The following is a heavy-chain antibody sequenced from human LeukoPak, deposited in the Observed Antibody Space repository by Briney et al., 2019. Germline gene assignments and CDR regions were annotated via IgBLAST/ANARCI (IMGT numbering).Heavy chain of an antibody. D-gene: IGHD2-2*01. CDR1: GFTFDDCG. V-gene: IGHV3-20*04. CDR2: INWNGGRT. Sequence: GGSMRLSCAASGFTFDDCGMSWVRQAPGKGLEWVSGINWNGGRTGYADSVKGRLTISRDNAKNSLNLQMNSLRAEDTGLYYCARVARYQLLLGDAFDIWGQGTMVTVSS. CDR3: ARVARYQLLLGDAFDI. J-gene: IGHJ3*02.